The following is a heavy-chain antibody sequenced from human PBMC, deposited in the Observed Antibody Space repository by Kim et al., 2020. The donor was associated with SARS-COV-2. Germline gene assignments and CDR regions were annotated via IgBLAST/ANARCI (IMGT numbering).Heavy chain of an antibody. J-gene: IGHJ3*02. V-gene: IGHV4-4*02. Sequence: NPSLKSRVTISVDKSKNQFSLKLSSVTAADTAVYYCASSAGELCADAFDIWGQGTMVTVSS. D-gene: IGHD2-21*01. CDR3: ASSAGELCADAFDI.